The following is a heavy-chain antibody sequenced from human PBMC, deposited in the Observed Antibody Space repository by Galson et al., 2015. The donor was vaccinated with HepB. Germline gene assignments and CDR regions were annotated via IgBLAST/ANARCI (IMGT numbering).Heavy chain of an antibody. J-gene: IGHJ3*02. CDR2: IKSKTNGGTT. CDR1: GFTFSNAW. D-gene: IGHD3-3*01. Sequence: SLRLSCAASGFTFSNAWMNWVRQAPGKGLEWVGRIKSKTNGGTTDYAAPVQGRFTISRDDSKDTLFLQMNSLKTEDTAVYYCATAGPLQFLEWGPNAFDIWGQGTMVIVSS. CDR3: ATAGPLQFLEWGPNAFDI. V-gene: IGHV3-15*01.